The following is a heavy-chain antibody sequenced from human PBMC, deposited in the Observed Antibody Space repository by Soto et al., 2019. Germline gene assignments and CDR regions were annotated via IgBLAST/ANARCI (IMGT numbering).Heavy chain of an antibody. Sequence: GGSLRLSCTASGFTFGDYAMSWFRQAPGKGLEWVGFIRSKAYGGTTEYAASVKGRFTISRDDSKSIAYLQMNSLKTEDTAVYYCTRAGGYCSSTSCYGPETYWGQGTLVTVSS. D-gene: IGHD2-2*01. V-gene: IGHV3-49*03. J-gene: IGHJ4*02. CDR1: GFTFGDYA. CDR2: IRSKAYGGTT. CDR3: TRAGGYCSSTSCYGPETY.